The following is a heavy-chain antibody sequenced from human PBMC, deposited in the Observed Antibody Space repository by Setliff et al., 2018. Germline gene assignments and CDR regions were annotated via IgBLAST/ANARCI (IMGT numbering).Heavy chain of an antibody. CDR3: AKDLSSNTAASYFFDL. V-gene: IGHV3-23*01. D-gene: IGHD5-18*01. CDR2: GSTGKT. J-gene: IGHJ4*02. Sequence: GGSLRLSCAASGFSFSDYAMSLVRQAPRKGLEWVSGGSTGKTDYADSVKGRFTMSRDSSTNTLYLQMNSLRGEDTAVYYCAKDLSSNTAASYFFDLWGQGTQVTVSS. CDR1: GFSFSDYA.